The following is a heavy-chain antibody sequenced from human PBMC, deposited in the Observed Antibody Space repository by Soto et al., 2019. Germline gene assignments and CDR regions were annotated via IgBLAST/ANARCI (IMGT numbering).Heavy chain of an antibody. CDR3: ARGHYGLDV. Sequence: QVQLVESGGGLVKPGGSLRLSCAASGFTFSDWCMSWIRQAPGKGLEWVSYISPTGTNADYADSVKGRFTISRDNGRNSLYLQMNGLRAEDTAVYFCARGHYGLDVWGQGTTVTVSS. CDR1: GFTFSDWC. CDR2: ISPTGTNA. J-gene: IGHJ6*02. V-gene: IGHV3-11*06.